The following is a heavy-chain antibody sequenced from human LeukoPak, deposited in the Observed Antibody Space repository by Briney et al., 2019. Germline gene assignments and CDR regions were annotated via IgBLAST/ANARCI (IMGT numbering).Heavy chain of an antibody. CDR3: ARSDFWSGPIDY. D-gene: IGHD3-3*01. V-gene: IGHV3-7*01. J-gene: IGHJ4*02. CDR2: IKQDGSEK. CDR1: GFTCSSYW. Sequence: GGSLRLSGAASGFTCSSYWMSWVGQAPGKELEWVANIKQDGSEKYYVDSVKGRFTISRDNAKYSLYLQMNSLRAEDTAVYYCARSDFWSGPIDYWGQGTLVTVSS.